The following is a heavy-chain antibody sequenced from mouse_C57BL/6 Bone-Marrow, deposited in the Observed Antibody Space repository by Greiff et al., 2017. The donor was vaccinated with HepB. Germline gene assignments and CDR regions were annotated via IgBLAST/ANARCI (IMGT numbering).Heavy chain of an antibody. CDR2: IHPNSGST. CDR3: ARRYYEDCDY. D-gene: IGHD1-1*01. V-gene: IGHV1-64*01. CDR1: GYTFTSYW. Sequence: QVQLQQPGAELVKPGASVKLSCKASGYTFTSYWMHWVKQRPGQGLEWIGMIHPNSGSTNYNEKFKSKATLTVDTSSSTAYMQLSSLTSEDSAVYYCARRYYEDCDYWGQGTTLTVAS. J-gene: IGHJ2*01.